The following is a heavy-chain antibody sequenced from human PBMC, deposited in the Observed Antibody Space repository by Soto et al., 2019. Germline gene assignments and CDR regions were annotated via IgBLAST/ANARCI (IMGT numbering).Heavy chain of an antibody. CDR3: ARDGSTSRTYYGMDV. CDR1: GFTFSSYS. V-gene: IGHV3-21*01. J-gene: IGHJ6*02. Sequence: GESLKISCAASGFTFSSYSMNWVRQAPGKGLEWVSSISSSSSYIYYADSVKGRFTISRDNAKNSLYLQMNSLRAEDTAVYYCARDGSTSRTYYGMDVWGQGTTVTVSS. D-gene: IGHD2-2*01. CDR2: ISSSSSYI.